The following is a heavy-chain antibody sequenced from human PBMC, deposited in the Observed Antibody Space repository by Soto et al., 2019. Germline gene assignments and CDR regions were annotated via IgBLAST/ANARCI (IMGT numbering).Heavy chain of an antibody. V-gene: IGHV3-64D*06. CDR2: VSTSGRST. CDR3: VKQAHGLDGVAFDY. D-gene: IGHD2-15*01. Sequence: GGSLRLSCSASGFIFSESTIYWVRQVPGKGLEAISAVSTSGRSTYYADSVKDRFTISRDNSKNTLFLQMGSLRPEDTAIYYCVKQAHGLDGVAFDYWGQGTQVTSPQ. CDR1: GFIFSEST. J-gene: IGHJ4*02.